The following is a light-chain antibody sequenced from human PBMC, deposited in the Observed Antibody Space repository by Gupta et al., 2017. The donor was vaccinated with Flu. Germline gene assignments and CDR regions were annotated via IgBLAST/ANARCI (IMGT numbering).Light chain of an antibody. CDR1: QSVLYSSNNKNY. CDR3: QQYYSTPRT. V-gene: IGKV4-1*01. J-gene: IGKJ3*01. Sequence: IVMPQSPDSLAVSLGERATINCKSSQSVLYSSNNKNYLAWYQQKPGQPPKLLIYWASTRESGVPDRFSGSGSGTDFTLTISSLQAEDVAVYYCQQYYSTPRTFGPGTKVDIK. CDR2: WAS.